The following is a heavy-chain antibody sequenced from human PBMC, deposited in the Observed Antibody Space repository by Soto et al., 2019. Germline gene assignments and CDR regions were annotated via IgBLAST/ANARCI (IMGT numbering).Heavy chain of an antibody. V-gene: IGHV3-11*06. J-gene: IGHJ6*02. CDR1: GFTFSDYY. Sequence: QVQLVESGGGLVKPGGSLRLSCAASGFTFSDYYMSWIRQAPGKGLEWVSYISSSSSYTNYADSVKGRFTISRDNAKNSLYLQMNSLRAEDTAVYYCARDRGTAMENYYYYGMDVWGQGTTVTVSS. CDR3: ARDRGTAMENYYYYGMDV. D-gene: IGHD5-18*01. CDR2: ISSSSSYT.